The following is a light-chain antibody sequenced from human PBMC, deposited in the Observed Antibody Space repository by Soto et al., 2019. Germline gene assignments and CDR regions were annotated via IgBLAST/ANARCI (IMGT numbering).Light chain of an antibody. V-gene: IGKV1-5*01. CDR3: QEDNNDSRT. J-gene: IGKJ1*01. Sequence: DIQITQCPSLLSASVAYRFTTTCRASQSISNWLAWYQQKPGKAPKLLIYDASSLESGVPSRFSGSGSGTEFSLTISSLQPDDFATYYCQEDNNDSRTFGQGTKVDIK. CDR2: DAS. CDR1: QSISNW.